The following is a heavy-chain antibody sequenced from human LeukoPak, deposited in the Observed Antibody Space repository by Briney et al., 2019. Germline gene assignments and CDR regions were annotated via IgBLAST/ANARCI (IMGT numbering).Heavy chain of an antibody. CDR3: VRNVVRTGYYDN. D-gene: IGHD2-21*01. Sequence: ASVKVSCKASGYTFTTYAIHWERQAPGQSLEWMGWINAGNGDTAYSQKFQGRVTITRDTSASTAYMQLSGLRSEDTAVYYCVRNVVRTGYYDNWGQGTLVTVSS. CDR2: INAGNGDT. J-gene: IGHJ4*02. V-gene: IGHV1-3*01. CDR1: GYTFTTYA.